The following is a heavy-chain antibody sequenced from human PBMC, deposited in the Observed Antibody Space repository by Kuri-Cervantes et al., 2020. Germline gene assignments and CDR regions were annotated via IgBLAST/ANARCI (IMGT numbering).Heavy chain of an antibody. D-gene: IGHD1-26*01. CDR1: GFTFSGSA. CDR2: IRSKANSYAT. V-gene: IGHV3-73*01. J-gene: IGHJ4*02. Sequence: GESLKISCAASGFTFSGSAMHWVRQASGKGLEWVGRIRSKANSYATAYAASVKGRFTISRDDSKNTAYLQMNSLKTEDTAVYYCAKDNRYSGSYPYFDYWGQGTLVTVSS. CDR3: AKDNRYSGSYPYFDY.